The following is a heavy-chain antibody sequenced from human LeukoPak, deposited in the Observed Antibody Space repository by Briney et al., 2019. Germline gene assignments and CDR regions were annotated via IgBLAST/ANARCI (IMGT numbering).Heavy chain of an antibody. CDR3: ARDQGYCSSTSCAFDY. CDR2: ISNSGGYT. CDR1: GFTFSNYA. Sequence: GGSLRLSCAASGFTFSNYAMSWVRQAPGKGLEWVSAISNSGGYTYYADSVKGRFTISRDNSKDTLYLQMNSLRAEDTAVYYCARDQGYCSSTSCAFDYWGQGILVTVSS. V-gene: IGHV3-23*01. J-gene: IGHJ4*02. D-gene: IGHD2-2*01.